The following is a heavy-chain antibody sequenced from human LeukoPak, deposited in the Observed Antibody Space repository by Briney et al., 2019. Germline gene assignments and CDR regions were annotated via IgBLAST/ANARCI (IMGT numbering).Heavy chain of an antibody. D-gene: IGHD3-16*01. V-gene: IGHV4-38-2*02. CDR3: ARGVGLTQGGAFDF. J-gene: IGHJ4*02. CDR2: IYHSGST. CDR1: GYRLSSGYH. Sequence: PSETLSLTCTVSGYRLSSGYHWGWIRQPPGKGLEWIGSIYHSGSTHYKSSLKSRVTISVDTSKNQLSLKLTSVTAADTAVYYCARGVGLTQGGAFDFWGQGTLVTVSS.